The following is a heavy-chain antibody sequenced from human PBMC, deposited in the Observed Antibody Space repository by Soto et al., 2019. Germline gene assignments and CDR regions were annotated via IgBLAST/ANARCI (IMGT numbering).Heavy chain of an antibody. CDR1: GFTFSSYA. D-gene: IGHD6-13*01. CDR2: ISGSGGST. CDR3: AKDPGLGQQLYYYGMDV. V-gene: IGHV3-23*01. J-gene: IGHJ6*02. Sequence: QTGGSLRLSCAASGFTFSSYAMSWVRQAPGKGLEWVSAISGSGGSTYYADSVKGRFTISRDNSKNTLYLQMNSLRAEDTAVYYCAKDPGLGQQLYYYGMDVWGQGTTVTVSS.